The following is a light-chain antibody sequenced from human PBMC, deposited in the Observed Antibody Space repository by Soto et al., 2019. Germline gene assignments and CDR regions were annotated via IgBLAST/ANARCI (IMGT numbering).Light chain of an antibody. V-gene: IGKV1-5*01. CDR1: QSISSW. J-gene: IGKJ1*01. CDR3: QQYENYWT. CDR2: DAS. Sequence: DIQMTQSPSTLSATAGDRATITCRASQSISSWLAWYQHKPGKAPKLLIYDASNLDSGVPSRFSGSGSGTEFSLTISNLQPDDCATYYCQQYENYWTFGQGTKVDIK.